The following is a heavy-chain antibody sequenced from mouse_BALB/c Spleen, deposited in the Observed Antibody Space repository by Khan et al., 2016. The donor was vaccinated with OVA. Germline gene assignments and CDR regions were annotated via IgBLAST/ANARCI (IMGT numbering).Heavy chain of an antibody. Sequence: QVQLQQSGAELVKAGASVKMSCKASGYTFTSYWMHWVKQRLGQGLEWIAEINPTNGRTDYNEKFKSKATLTVDKSSSTAYMLLSGPTFEDSAVYYCARIKEVVAAYFNYWGQGTTLTVSS. V-gene: IGHV1S81*02. J-gene: IGHJ2*01. D-gene: IGHD1-1*01. CDR2: INPTNGRT. CDR3: ARIKEVVAAYFNY. CDR1: GYTFTSYW.